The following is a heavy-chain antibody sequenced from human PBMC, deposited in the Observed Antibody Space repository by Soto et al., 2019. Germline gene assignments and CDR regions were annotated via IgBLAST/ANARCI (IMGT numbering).Heavy chain of an antibody. CDR3: ARTRQWLVLPGYGMDV. CDR2: IIPIFGTA. CDR1: GGTFSSYA. Sequence: QVQLVQSGAEVKKPGSSVKVSCKASGGTFSSYAISWVRQAPGQGLEWMGGIIPIFGTANYAQKFQGRVTITADKSTSTAYMELRSLRSEDTAVYYCARTRQWLVLPGYGMDVWGQGTTVTVSS. D-gene: IGHD6-19*01. J-gene: IGHJ6*02. V-gene: IGHV1-69*06.